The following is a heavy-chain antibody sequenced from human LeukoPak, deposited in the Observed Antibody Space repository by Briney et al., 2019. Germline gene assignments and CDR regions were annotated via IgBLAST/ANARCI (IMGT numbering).Heavy chain of an antibody. Sequence: GGALRLSRAVSVFTFCRYAIHWVREAPGKGLEWVAVIWYDGSHIYYADSVKGRFTISRDNYKNTLYLQMSSLRAEDTAVYYCARAAGGSSWYGYWFDPWVQGTLVTVSS. CDR3: ARAAGGSSWYGYWFDP. J-gene: IGHJ5*02. CDR1: VFTFCRYA. V-gene: IGHV3-33*01. D-gene: IGHD6-13*01. CDR2: IWYDGSHI.